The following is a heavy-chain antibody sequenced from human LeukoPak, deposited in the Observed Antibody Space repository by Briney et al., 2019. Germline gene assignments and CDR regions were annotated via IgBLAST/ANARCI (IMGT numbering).Heavy chain of an antibody. CDR2: IYTSGST. Sequence: PSETLSLTCTVSGGSISSYYWSWIRQPAGKGLEWIGRIYTSGSTNYNPSLKSRVTMSVDTSKNQFSLKLSSVTAADTAVYYCARVWRSRYSGSPSDAFDIWGQGTMVTVSS. V-gene: IGHV4-4*07. CDR1: GGSISSYY. D-gene: IGHD1-26*01. J-gene: IGHJ3*02. CDR3: ARVWRSRYSGSPSDAFDI.